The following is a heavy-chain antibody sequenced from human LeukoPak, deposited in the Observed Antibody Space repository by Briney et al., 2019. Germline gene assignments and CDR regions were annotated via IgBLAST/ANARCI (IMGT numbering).Heavy chain of an antibody. CDR2: SYYSGST. D-gene: IGHD3-3*01. J-gene: IGHJ4*02. Sequence: SETLSLTCTVSGGSISSGDYYWSWIRQPPGKGLEWIGNSYYSGSTYYNPSLKSRVTISVDTSKNQFSLKLSSVTAADTAVYYCARVALRFLEWLPYYFDYWGQGTLVTVSS. CDR1: GGSISSGDYY. V-gene: IGHV4-30-4*01. CDR3: ARVALRFLEWLPYYFDY.